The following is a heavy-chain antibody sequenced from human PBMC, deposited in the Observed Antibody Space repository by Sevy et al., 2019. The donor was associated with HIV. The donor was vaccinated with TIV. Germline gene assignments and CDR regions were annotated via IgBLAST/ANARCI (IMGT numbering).Heavy chain of an antibody. CDR3: AHETFGRFES. J-gene: IGHJ4*02. CDR2: IKGDGSDK. V-gene: IGHV3-7*01. CDR1: GFGFSANW. Sequence: GGSLRLSCAASGFGFSANWMNWVSQAPGKGLEWVANIKGDGSDKHYVDSVEGRFTISRDNAKNVLYLQMNSLRVEDTAVYYCAHETFGRFESWGQRTLVTVSS. D-gene: IGHD3-16*01.